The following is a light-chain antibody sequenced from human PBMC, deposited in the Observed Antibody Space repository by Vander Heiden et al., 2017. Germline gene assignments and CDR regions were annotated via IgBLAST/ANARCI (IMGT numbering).Light chain of an antibody. V-gene: IGKV1-5*03. CDR1: QTTDNF. J-gene: IGKJ1*01. CDR2: KAS. Sequence: IRMTQSPSTLSAPVGDSVTITSRASQTTDNFLAWYQQKPGKAPKLLIYKASTLESGVPSRFSGSGSGTEFTLTISSLQPDDFATYYCQQYTSYSGTFGQGTKVEIK. CDR3: QQYTSYSGT.